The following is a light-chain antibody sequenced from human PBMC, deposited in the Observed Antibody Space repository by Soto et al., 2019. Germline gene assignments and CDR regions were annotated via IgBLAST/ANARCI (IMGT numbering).Light chain of an antibody. Sequence: EIVLTQSPGTLSLSPGERATLSGRASQSVSSSYLAWYQQKPGQAPRLLIYGASSRATGIPDRFSGSGSGTDFTLTISRLEPEDFAVYYCQQYGSSPPTFGQGTRLEIK. J-gene: IGKJ5*01. CDR2: GAS. CDR1: QSVSSSY. CDR3: QQYGSSPPT. V-gene: IGKV3-20*01.